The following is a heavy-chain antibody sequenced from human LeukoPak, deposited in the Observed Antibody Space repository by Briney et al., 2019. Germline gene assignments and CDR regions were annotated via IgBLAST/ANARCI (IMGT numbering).Heavy chain of an antibody. V-gene: IGHV3-30-3*01. CDR1: GFTFSSYA. J-gene: IGHJ4*02. CDR3: ARRIRTTYFDY. CDR2: ISYDGSNK. Sequence: GGSLRLSCAASGFTFSSYAMHWVRQAPGKGLEWVAVISYDGSNKYYADSVKGRFTISRDNSKNTLYLQMNSLRAEDTAVYYCARRIRTTYFDYWGQGTLVTVSS. D-gene: IGHD4-11*01.